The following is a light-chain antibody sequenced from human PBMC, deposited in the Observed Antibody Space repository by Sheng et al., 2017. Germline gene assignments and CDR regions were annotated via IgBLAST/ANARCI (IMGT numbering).Light chain of an antibody. J-gene: IGKJ2*01. Sequence: EIVMTQSPATLSVSPGERATLSCRASQSVSSNLAWYQQKPGQAPRLLIYGASTRATGIPARFSGSGSGTDFTLTINRLEPEDFAVYYCQQYGSSHPYTFGQGTKLEI. CDR3: QQYGSSHPYT. CDR2: GAS. CDR1: QSVSSN. V-gene: IGKV3-15*01.